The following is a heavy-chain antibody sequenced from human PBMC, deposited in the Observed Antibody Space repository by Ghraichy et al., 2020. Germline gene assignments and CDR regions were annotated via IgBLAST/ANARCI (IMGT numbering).Heavy chain of an antibody. J-gene: IGHJ6*03. CDR3: ARKGLEDYDFWRGYYNKYYYYYMDV. CDR2: ISSSSSYI. Sequence: GGSLRLSCAASGFTFSSYSMNWVRQAPGKGLEWVSSISSSSSYIYYADSVKGRFTISRDNAKNSLYLQMNSLRAEDTAVYYCARKGLEDYDFWRGYYNKYYYYYMDVWGNGTPVTVSS. D-gene: IGHD3-3*01. V-gene: IGHV3-21*01. CDR1: GFTFSSYS.